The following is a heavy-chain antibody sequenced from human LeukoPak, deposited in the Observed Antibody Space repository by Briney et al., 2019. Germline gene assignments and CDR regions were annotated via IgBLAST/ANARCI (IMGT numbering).Heavy chain of an antibody. J-gene: IGHJ4*02. Sequence: GGSLRLSCAASGFTFTNYAIHWVRQAPGKGLEWVSVISFTGGNKYHADSVKGRFTISRDNSKSTIFLQMNSLKTKDTAVYYCASPHSDYGEIDYWGQGTLVTVSS. CDR2: ISFTGGNK. CDR1: GFTFTNYA. D-gene: IGHD4-17*01. V-gene: IGHV3-30*04. CDR3: ASPHSDYGEIDY.